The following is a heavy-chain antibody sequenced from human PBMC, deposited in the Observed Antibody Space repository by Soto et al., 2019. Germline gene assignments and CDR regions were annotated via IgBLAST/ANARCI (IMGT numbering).Heavy chain of an antibody. CDR3: ARVQSAGIAAAGSPTFQEFDY. V-gene: IGHV3-48*03. CDR1: GFTFSSYE. CDR2: ISSSGSTI. D-gene: IGHD6-13*01. J-gene: IGHJ4*02. Sequence: GGSLRLACAAAGFTFSSYEMNWVRQAPGTGLEWVSYISSSGSTIYYADSVKGRFTISRDNAKNSLYLQMNSLRSDDTTVYYCARVQSAGIAAAGSPTFQEFDYWGQGTLVTVSS.